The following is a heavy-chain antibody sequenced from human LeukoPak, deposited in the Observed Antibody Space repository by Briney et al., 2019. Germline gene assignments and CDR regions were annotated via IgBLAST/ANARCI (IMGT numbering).Heavy chain of an antibody. CDR3: ARDRGGGVPGNIVVVPAALIFDY. CDR2: ISAYNGNT. J-gene: IGHJ4*02. Sequence: GASVKVSCKASGYTFTSYGISWVRQAPGQGLEWMGWISAYNGNTNYAQKLQGRVTMTTDTSTSTAYMELRSLRSDDTAVYYCARDRGGGVPGNIVVVPAALIFDYWGQGTLVTVSS. CDR1: GYTFTSYG. V-gene: IGHV1-18*01. D-gene: IGHD2-2*01.